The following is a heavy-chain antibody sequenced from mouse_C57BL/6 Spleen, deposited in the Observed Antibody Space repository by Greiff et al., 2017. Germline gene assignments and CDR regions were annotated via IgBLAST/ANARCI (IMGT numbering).Heavy chain of an antibody. CDR3: ARYYGPTLFFDY. J-gene: IGHJ2*01. CDR1: GFTFSDYG. D-gene: IGHD1-1*01. CDR2: ISSGSSTI. Sequence: EVHLVESGGGLVKPGGSLKLSCAASGFTFSDYGMHWVRQAPEKGLEWVAYISSGSSTIYYADTVKGRFTISRDNAKNTLFLQMTSLRSEDTAMYYCARYYGPTLFFDYWGQGTTLTVSS. V-gene: IGHV5-17*01.